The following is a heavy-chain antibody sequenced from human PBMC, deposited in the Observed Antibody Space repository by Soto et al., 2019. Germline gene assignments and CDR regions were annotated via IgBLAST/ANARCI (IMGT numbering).Heavy chain of an antibody. CDR3: ANLPLYGSGFDC. D-gene: IGHD3-10*01. J-gene: IGHJ4*02. Sequence: GGSLRLSCAASGFTFDDYAIHWVRQAPGRGLEWVAGISWNGASIGYADSVKGRFTISRDNAKNSLHLQMNSLRSEDTALYYCANLPLYGSGFDCWGQGTLVTVSS. CDR2: ISWNGASI. V-gene: IGHV3-9*01. CDR1: GFTFDDYA.